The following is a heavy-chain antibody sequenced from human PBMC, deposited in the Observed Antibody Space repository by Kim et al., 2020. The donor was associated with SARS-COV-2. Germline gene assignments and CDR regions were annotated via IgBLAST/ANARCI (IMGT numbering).Heavy chain of an antibody. J-gene: IGHJ4*02. V-gene: IGHV3-48*04. CDR2: ITGSSSTI. CDR1: GFTFSTYS. Sequence: GGSLRLSCAASGFTFSTYSMNWVRQAPGRGLEWVSYITGSSSTIKYADSVKGRFTISRDNAKNSLYLQMNSLRAEDTAVYYCARTIYSGHDYFDCWGQGTLVTVSS. D-gene: IGHD5-12*01. CDR3: ARTIYSGHDYFDC.